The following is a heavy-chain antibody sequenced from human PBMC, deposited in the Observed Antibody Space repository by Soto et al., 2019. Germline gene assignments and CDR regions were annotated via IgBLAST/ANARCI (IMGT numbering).Heavy chain of an antibody. V-gene: IGHV4-34*01. CDR3: SGGIGYYYDSSGYSTCKTGCYGMDV. CDR1: GGSFSGYY. D-gene: IGHD3-22*01. CDR2: INPSGST. J-gene: IGHJ6*02. Sequence: QVQLPQWGAGLLKPSATLSLTCAVSGGSFSGYYWSWLRQPPGQGLEWIGEINPSGSTTYNPSHQSRVTVSVDTSKNQFSLKLSSGTAADAAVYCCSGGIGYYYDSSGYSTCKTGCYGMDVWGQGTTVTVSS.